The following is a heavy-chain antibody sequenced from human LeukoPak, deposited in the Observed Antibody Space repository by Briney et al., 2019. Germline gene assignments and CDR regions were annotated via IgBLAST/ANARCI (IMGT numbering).Heavy chain of an antibody. CDR3: ARERPAYSSGWYPDLGY. V-gene: IGHV1-69*13. Sequence: SVKVSCKASGYTFTSYAISWVRQAPGQGLEWMGGIIPIFGTANYAQKFQGRVTITADESTSTAYMELSSLRSEDTAVYYCARERPAYSSGWYPDLGYWGQGTLVTVSS. D-gene: IGHD6-19*01. CDR2: IIPIFGTA. J-gene: IGHJ4*02. CDR1: GYTFTSYA.